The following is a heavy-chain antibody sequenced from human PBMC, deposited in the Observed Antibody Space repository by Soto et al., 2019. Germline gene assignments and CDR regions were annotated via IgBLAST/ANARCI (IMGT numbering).Heavy chain of an antibody. CDR2: IYYSGST. D-gene: IGHD3-10*01. CDR3: ARHNYGSGSTYFDY. J-gene: IGHJ4*02. V-gene: IGHV4-59*08. Sequence: PSETLSLTCTVSGGSISNYYCSWIRQPPGKGLEWIGYIYYSGSTNYNPSLKSRVTISVDTSKNQFSLKLNSMTAADTAVYYCARHNYGSGSTYFDYWGQGTLVTSPQ. CDR1: GGSISNYY.